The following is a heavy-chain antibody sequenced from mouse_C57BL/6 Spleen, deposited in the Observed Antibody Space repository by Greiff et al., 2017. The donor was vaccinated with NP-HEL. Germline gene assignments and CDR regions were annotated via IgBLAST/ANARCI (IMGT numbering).Heavy chain of an antibody. J-gene: IGHJ2*01. CDR1: GYTFTGYW. Sequence: QVQLQQSGAELMKPGASVKLSCKATGYTFTGYWIEWVKQRPGHGLEWIGEILPGSGGTNYNEKFKGKATLTADKSSSTAYMQLSSLTSEDSAVYFCARGQLFDYWGQGTTLTVSS. CDR3: ARGQLFDY. CDR2: ILPGSGGT. V-gene: IGHV1-9*01. D-gene: IGHD3-3*01.